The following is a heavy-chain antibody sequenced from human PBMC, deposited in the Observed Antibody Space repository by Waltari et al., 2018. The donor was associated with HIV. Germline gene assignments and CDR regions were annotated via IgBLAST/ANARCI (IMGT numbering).Heavy chain of an antibody. Sequence: QVQLVQSGAEVKKPGASVKVSCKASGYTFTGYYMHWVRQAPGQGLEWMGRINPNSGGTNYAQKFQGRVTMTRDTSISTAYMELSRLRSDDTAVYYCARETDSSGYSYYYYYGMDVWGQGTTVTVSS. J-gene: IGHJ6*02. CDR3: ARETDSSGYSYYYYYGMDV. D-gene: IGHD3-22*01. CDR1: GYTFTGYY. V-gene: IGHV1-2*06. CDR2: INPNSGGT.